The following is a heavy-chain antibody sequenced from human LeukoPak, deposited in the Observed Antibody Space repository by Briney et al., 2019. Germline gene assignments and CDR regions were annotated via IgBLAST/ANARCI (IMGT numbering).Heavy chain of an antibody. V-gene: IGHV4-38-2*02. J-gene: IGHJ4*02. CDR1: GYSISSGYY. D-gene: IGHD3-22*01. Sequence: SETLSLTCTVSGYSISSGYYWGWIRQPPGKGLEWIGSIYHSGSTYHNPSLKSRVTISVDTSKNQFSLKLSSVTAADTAVYYCARGPSARLRTYYDSSGYYYAYWGQGTLVTVSS. CDR3: ARGPSARLRTYYDSSGYYYAY. CDR2: IYHSGST.